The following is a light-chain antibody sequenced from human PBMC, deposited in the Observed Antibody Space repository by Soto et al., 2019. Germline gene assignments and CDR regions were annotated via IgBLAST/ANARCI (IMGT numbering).Light chain of an antibody. CDR3: QQTCSTLIT. J-gene: IGKJ5*01. CDR1: QTIATD. CDR2: DAS. Sequence: DIQMTQSPSSLSASVGDRVTITCRASQTIATDLNWYQQKPGKAPKLLIYDASTLQSGVPSRFTGSGSGTDFTLTISSLQPEAFATYYCQQTCSTLITCGQGPRLEIK. V-gene: IGKV1-39*01.